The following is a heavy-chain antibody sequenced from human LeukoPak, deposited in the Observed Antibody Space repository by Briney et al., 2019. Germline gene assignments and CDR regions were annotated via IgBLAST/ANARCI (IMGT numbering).Heavy chain of an antibody. D-gene: IGHD3-3*01. CDR1: GGSISSYY. Sequence: PSETLSLTCTVSGGSISSYYWSWIRQPPGKGLEWIGYIYYSGSTNYNPSLKSRVTISVDTSKNQFSLKLSSVTAADTAVYYCARDNYDFWSGYYFGMDVWGQGTTVTVSS. V-gene: IGHV4-59*01. CDR3: ARDNYDFWSGYYFGMDV. J-gene: IGHJ6*02. CDR2: IYYSGST.